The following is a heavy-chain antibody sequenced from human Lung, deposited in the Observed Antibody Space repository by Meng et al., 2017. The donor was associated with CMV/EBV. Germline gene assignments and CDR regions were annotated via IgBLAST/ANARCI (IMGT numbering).Heavy chain of an antibody. Sequence: GGSLRLXCAASGFTFSSYDMNWVRQAPGKALEWVAVISIDGSSKFYADSMKGRFTISRDNSKNTLFLQVNSLRPEDTAVYYCTRVENYDFWSGYYSFPYYFDYWGQGXLVTVSS. CDR3: TRVENYDFWSGYYSFPYYFDY. D-gene: IGHD3-3*01. CDR1: GFTFSSYD. CDR2: ISIDGSSK. J-gene: IGHJ4*02. V-gene: IGHV3-30*04.